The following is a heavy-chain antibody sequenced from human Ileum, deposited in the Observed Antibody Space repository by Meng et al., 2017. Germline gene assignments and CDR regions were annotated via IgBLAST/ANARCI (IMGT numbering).Heavy chain of an antibody. CDR2: ISTTGSTI. D-gene: IGHD3-22*01. CDR1: RFTFSSYE. J-gene: IGHJ6*02. CDR3: ASTKPRVDYDSSAWEYYYYYGLDV. Sequence: GGSLRLSCVASRFTFSSYEMKWVRQAPGQGLEWVSYISTTGSTIYLADSVKGRFTISRDNAKNSVYLQMNSLRAEDTAVYYCASTKPRVDYDSSAWEYYYYYGLDVWGQGTTVTVSS. V-gene: IGHV3-48*03.